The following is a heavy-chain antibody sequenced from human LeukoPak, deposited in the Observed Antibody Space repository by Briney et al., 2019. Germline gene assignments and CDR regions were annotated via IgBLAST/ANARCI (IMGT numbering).Heavy chain of an antibody. V-gene: IGHV1-2*06. CDR1: GYTFTGYY. CDR2: VNPNSSGT. J-gene: IGHJ6*02. CDR3: ARGDAMDV. Sequence: GASVKVSCKASGYTFTGYYMDWVRQAAGQGLEWMGRVNPNSSGTNYAQKFQGRVTMTRDTSINTAYMELSRLRSDDTAVYYCARGDAMDVWGQGTTVTVSS.